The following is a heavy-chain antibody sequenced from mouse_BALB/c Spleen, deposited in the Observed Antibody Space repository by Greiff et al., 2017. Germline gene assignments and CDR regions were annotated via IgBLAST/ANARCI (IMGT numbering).Heavy chain of an antibody. CDR2: INPGSGGT. V-gene: IGHV1-54*01. CDR3: AWGDSGAMDY. J-gene: IGHJ4*01. D-gene: IGHD3-3*01. Sequence: VQLQQSGAELVRPGTSVKVSCKASGYAFTNYLIEWVKQRPGQGLEWIGVINPGSGGTNYNEKFKGKATLTADKSSSTAYMQLSSLTSDDSAVYFCAWGDSGAMDYWGQGTSVTVSS. CDR1: GYAFTNYL.